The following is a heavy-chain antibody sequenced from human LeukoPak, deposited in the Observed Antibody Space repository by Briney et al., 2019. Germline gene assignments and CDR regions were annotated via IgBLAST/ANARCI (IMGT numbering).Heavy chain of an antibody. V-gene: IGHV3-53*01. CDR2: IYAGGDT. J-gene: IGHJ4*02. CDR1: GFAVSTNF. CDR3: ARSGSGWFDF. D-gene: IGHD6-19*01. Sequence: PGGSLRLSCAASGFAVSTNFMSWVRQAPGKGLEWVSVIYAGGDTYYADSVKGRFTISRENSKNTLYLQMNSLRAEDTAVYYCARSGSGWFDFWGQGTLVTVSS.